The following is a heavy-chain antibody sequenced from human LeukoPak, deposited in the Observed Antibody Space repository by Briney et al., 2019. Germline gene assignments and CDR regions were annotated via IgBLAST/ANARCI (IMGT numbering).Heavy chain of an antibody. V-gene: IGHV3-7*03. CDR1: AFIFSGHW. J-gene: IGHJ4*02. D-gene: IGHD4-17*01. CDR2: IKEDGSER. Sequence: GGSLRLSCEGSAFIFSGHWMNWVRQTPGEGLEWVASIKEDGSERQYVDSVKGRFSISRDNTKGSLFLQLNSLRAEDTAVYYCARGRGTNMTTVTTFVYWGQGTLVTVSS. CDR3: ARGRGTNMTTVTTFVY.